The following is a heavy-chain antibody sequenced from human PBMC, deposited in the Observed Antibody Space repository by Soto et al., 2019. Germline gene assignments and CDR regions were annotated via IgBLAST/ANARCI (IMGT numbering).Heavy chain of an antibody. Sequence: PGGSLRLSCAASGFTFDDYAMHWVRQAPGKGLEWVSGISWNSGSIDYADSVKGRFTISRDNAKNSLYLQMNSLRDEDTAVYYCARASAWFGELFDFDYWGQGTLVTVSS. V-gene: IGHV3-9*01. CDR2: ISWNSGSI. D-gene: IGHD3-10*01. CDR1: GFTFDDYA. J-gene: IGHJ4*02. CDR3: ARASAWFGELFDFDY.